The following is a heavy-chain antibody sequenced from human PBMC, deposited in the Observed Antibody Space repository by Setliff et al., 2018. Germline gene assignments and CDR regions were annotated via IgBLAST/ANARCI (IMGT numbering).Heavy chain of an antibody. CDR3: ARSLGSGSYYNSRPFYSDY. D-gene: IGHD3-10*01. Sequence: SETLSLTCAVYGGSFSGYHWSWIRQPPGKGLEWIGEISHSGDPNYNPSLKSRVTIFADTSKNQFSLKLTSVTAADTAVYFCARSLGSGSYYNSRPFYSDYWGQGTLVTVSS. J-gene: IGHJ4*02. CDR1: GGSFSGYH. CDR2: ISHSGDP. V-gene: IGHV4-34*01.